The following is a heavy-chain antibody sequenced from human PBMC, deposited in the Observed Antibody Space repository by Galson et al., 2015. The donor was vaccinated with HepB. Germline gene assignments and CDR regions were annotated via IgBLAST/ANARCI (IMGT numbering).Heavy chain of an antibody. D-gene: IGHD6-13*01. CDR1: GYSFTSYW. J-gene: IGHJ6*02. V-gene: IGHV5-51*01. CDR3: ARESAAGYYYYGMDV. Sequence: QSGAEVKKPGESLKISCKGSGYSFTSYWIGWVRQMPGKGLEWMGIIYPGDSDTRYSPSFQGQVTISADKSISTAYLQWSSLKASDTAMYYCARESAAGYYYYGMDVWGQGTTVTVSS. CDR2: IYPGDSDT.